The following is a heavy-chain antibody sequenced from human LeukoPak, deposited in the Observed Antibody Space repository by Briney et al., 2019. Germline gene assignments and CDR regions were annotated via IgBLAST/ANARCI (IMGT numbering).Heavy chain of an antibody. CDR2: ISSSGSTI. J-gene: IGHJ4*02. D-gene: IGHD6-19*01. Sequence: PGGSLRLSCAASGFIFSDYYMSWIRQAPGKGLEWVSYISSSGSTIYYADSVKGRFTISRDNAKNSLYLQMNSLRAEDTAVYYCARDVKEWLVHYFDYWGQGTLVTVSS. V-gene: IGHV3-11*01. CDR3: ARDVKEWLVHYFDY. CDR1: GFIFSDYY.